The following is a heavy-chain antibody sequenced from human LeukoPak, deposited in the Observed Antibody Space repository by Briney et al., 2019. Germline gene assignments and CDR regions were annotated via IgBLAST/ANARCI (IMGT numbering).Heavy chain of an antibody. D-gene: IGHD3-22*01. CDR3: VRVDSSGYGLHWGLDY. Sequence: GGSLTLSCPASGFTFSSYWMSWVRQAPGKGLAGVANIKQDGSEKYYVDSVKGRFTISRDNAKNSLYLQMNSLRAEDTAVYYCVRVDSSGYGLHWGLDYWGQGTLVTVSS. V-gene: IGHV3-7*01. CDR1: GFTFSSYW. J-gene: IGHJ4*02. CDR2: IKQDGSEK.